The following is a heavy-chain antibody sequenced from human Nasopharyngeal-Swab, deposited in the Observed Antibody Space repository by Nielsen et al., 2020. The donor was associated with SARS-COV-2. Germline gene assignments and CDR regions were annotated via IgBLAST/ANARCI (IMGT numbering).Heavy chain of an antibody. Sequence: SETLSLTCTVSGGSVSSGSYYWSWIRQPPGKGLEWIGSIYYSGSTYYNPSLKSRVTISVDTSKNQFSLKLSSVTAADTAVYYCARDGGATDFWSGYFNYWGQGTLVTVSS. V-gene: IGHV4-39*07. CDR1: GGSVSSGSYY. D-gene: IGHD3-3*01. J-gene: IGHJ4*02. CDR2: IYYSGST. CDR3: ARDGGATDFWSGYFNY.